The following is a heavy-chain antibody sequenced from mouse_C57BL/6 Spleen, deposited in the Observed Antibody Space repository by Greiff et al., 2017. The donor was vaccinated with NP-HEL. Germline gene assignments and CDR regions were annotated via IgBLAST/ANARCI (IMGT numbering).Heavy chain of an antibody. Sequence: EVKLVESEGGLVQPGSSMKLSCTASGFTFSDYYMAWVRQVPEKGLEWVANINYDGSSTYYLDSLKSRFIISRDNAKNILYLQMSSLKSEDTATYYCARDRYYYGSSYGFDYWGQGTTLTVSS. CDR3: ARDRYYYGSSYGFDY. CDR2: INYDGSST. J-gene: IGHJ2*01. V-gene: IGHV5-16*01. D-gene: IGHD1-1*01. CDR1: GFTFSDYY.